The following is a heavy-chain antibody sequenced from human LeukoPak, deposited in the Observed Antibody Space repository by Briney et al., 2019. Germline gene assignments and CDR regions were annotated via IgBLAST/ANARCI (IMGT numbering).Heavy chain of an antibody. CDR2: INPNSGGT. D-gene: IGHD3-16*01. Sequence: ASVNVSCKASGYTFTRYYMHWVRQAPGQGLEWMGWINPNSGGTNYAQKFQGRVTMTRDTSISTAYMELSRLRSDDTAVYYCARVRYRLAETYIDYWGQGTLVTVSS. J-gene: IGHJ4*02. CDR1: GYTFTRYY. V-gene: IGHV1-2*02. CDR3: ARVRYRLAETYIDY.